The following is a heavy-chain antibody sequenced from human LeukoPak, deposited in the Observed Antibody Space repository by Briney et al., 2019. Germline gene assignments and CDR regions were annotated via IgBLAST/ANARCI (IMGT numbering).Heavy chain of an antibody. D-gene: IGHD1/OR15-1a*01. CDR3: AKGSVGTSQFDY. V-gene: IGHV3-23*01. CDR2: ISGSGGST. J-gene: IGHJ4*02. Sequence: GGSLRLSWAASGFTFSSYAMSWVRQAPGKGLEWVSAISGSGGSTYYADSVKGRFTISRDNSKNTLYLQMNSLRAEDTAVYYCAKGSVGTSQFDYWGQGTLVTVSS. CDR1: GFTFSSYA.